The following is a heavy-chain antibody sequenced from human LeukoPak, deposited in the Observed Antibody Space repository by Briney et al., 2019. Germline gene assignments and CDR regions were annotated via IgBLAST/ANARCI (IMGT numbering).Heavy chain of an antibody. D-gene: IGHD1-14*01. Sequence: SETLSLTCTVSGGSISIYYWGWIRQPPGKGLELIGHVYYTGSAYFNPSLKSRVTMSVDTSNNQFSLNLSSVPAADTAVYYCARLRGGTWEYSDYWGQGTLVTVSS. CDR2: VYYTGSA. CDR3: ARLRGGTWEYSDY. J-gene: IGHJ4*02. V-gene: IGHV4-59*04. CDR1: GGSISIYY.